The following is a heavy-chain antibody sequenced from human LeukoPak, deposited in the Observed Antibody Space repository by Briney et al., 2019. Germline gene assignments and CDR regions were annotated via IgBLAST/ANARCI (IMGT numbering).Heavy chain of an antibody. Sequence: SETLSLTCTVPGVSISSYYWSWIRQPPGKGLEWIGHISYSGSTKYNPSLKSRVTISVDTSKNQFSLKLSSVTAADTAVYYCARQVVGILSWGQGTLVTVSS. CDR1: GVSISSYY. D-gene: IGHD2-15*01. CDR3: ARQVVGILS. CDR2: ISYSGST. J-gene: IGHJ4*02. V-gene: IGHV4-59*01.